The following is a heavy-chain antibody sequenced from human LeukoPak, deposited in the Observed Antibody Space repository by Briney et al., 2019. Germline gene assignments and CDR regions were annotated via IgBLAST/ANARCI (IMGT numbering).Heavy chain of an antibody. CDR1: GFTFSSYW. CDR3: ARGGGLDV. CDR2: INHNGNVN. V-gene: IGHV3-7*03. Sequence: PGGSLRLSCAASGFTFSSYWMNWARQAPGKGLEWVASINHNGNVNYYVDSVKGRLTISRDSAKNSLYLQMSNLRAEDTAVYFCARGGGLDVWGQGATVTVSS. D-gene: IGHD3-16*01. J-gene: IGHJ6*02.